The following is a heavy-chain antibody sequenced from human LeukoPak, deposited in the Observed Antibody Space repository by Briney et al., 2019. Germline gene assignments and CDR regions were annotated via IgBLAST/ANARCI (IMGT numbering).Heavy chain of an antibody. CDR3: ARDGKRVTTQFYYYGIDL. Sequence: GGSLRLSCTAAGFSFDDYGMSWVRQIPGKGLEWVAGITWNGGSTDYAVSVRGRFTISRDNAKKSVYLQMNSLRVEDAALYHCARDGKRVTTQFYYYGIDLWGQGTTVTVSS. J-gene: IGHJ6*02. CDR1: GFSFDDYG. CDR2: ITWNGGST. D-gene: IGHD3-3*01. V-gene: IGHV3-20*01.